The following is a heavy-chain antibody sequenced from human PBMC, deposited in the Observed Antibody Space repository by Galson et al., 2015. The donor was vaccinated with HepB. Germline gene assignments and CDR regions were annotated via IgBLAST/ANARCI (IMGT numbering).Heavy chain of an antibody. Sequence: KYYVDSLKGRFTISRDNVKNSLFLHMNTLRADDTAIYYCAILDTEVGVEYWGQGTLVTVSS. D-gene: IGHD4-23*01. V-gene: IGHV3-7*03. CDR3: AILDTEVGVEY. J-gene: IGHJ4*02. CDR2: K.